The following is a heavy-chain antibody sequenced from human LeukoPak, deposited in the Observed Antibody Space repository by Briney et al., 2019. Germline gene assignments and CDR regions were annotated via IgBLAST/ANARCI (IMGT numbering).Heavy chain of an antibody. Sequence: SETLSPTCTVSGGSISSYYWSWIRQPAGKGLEWIGRIYTSGSTNYNPSLKSRVTMSVDTSKNQFSLKLSSVTAADTALYYCARGRYTLYTFDIWGQGTMVTVSS. CDR1: GGSISSYY. D-gene: IGHD3-16*02. CDR2: IYTSGST. J-gene: IGHJ3*02. V-gene: IGHV4-4*07. CDR3: ARGRYTLYTFDI.